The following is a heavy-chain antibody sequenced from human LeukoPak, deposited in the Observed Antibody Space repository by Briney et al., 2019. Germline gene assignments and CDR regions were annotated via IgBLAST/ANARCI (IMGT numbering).Heavy chain of an antibody. Sequence: PGRSLRLSCAASGFTFSSYAMHWVRQAPGKGLERVAVISYDGSNKYYADSVKGRFTISRDNSKNTLYLQMNSLRAEDTAVYYCARDGLVYYDSSGYCYWGQGTLVTVSS. CDR1: GFTFSSYA. CDR2: ISYDGSNK. V-gene: IGHV3-30-3*01. CDR3: ARDGLVYYDSSGYCY. J-gene: IGHJ4*02. D-gene: IGHD3-22*01.